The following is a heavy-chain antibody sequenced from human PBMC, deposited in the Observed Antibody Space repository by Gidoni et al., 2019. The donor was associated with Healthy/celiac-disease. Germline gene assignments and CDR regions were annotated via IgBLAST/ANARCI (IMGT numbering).Heavy chain of an antibody. CDR2: IKQDGSEK. D-gene: IGHD6-19*01. V-gene: IGHV3-7*03. J-gene: IGHJ5*02. Sequence: EVQLVESGGGLVQPGGSLRLSCAASGFTFSSYWMSWVRQAPGKGLEWVANIKQDGSEKYYVDSVKGRFTISRDNAKNSLYLQMNSLRAEDTAVYYCARDRDYIAVAGTGWFDPWGQGTLVTVSS. CDR1: GFTFSSYW. CDR3: ARDRDYIAVAGTGWFDP.